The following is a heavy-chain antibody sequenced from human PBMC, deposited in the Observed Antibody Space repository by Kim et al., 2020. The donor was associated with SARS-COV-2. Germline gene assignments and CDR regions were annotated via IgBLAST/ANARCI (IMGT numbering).Heavy chain of an antibody. V-gene: IGHV3-30*18. CDR1: EFTFSSYG. CDR3: AKSSFGSVSTWYRSFDS. CDR2: ISYAGTDK. J-gene: IGHJ4*02. Sequence: GGSLRLSCAASEFTFSSYGMHWVRQAPGRGLEWVAVISYAGTDKYYADSVKGRFTISRDNSKNTLYLQMNSLGPEDTAMYYCAKSSFGSVSTWYRSFDSWGQGTLVTVSS. D-gene: IGHD6-13*01.